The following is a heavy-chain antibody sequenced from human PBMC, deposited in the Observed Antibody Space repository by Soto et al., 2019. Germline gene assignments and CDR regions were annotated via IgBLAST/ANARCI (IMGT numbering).Heavy chain of an antibody. CDR1: GFTFSSYA. V-gene: IGHV3-23*01. Sequence: EVQLLESGGGLVQPGGSLRLSCAASGFTFSSYAMSWVRQAPGKGLEWVSAISGSGGSTYYADYVKGRFTISRDNSKNTLYLQMNSLRAEDTAVYYCAKDPTNFYGDPEYYFDYWGQGTLVTVSS. D-gene: IGHD4-17*01. J-gene: IGHJ4*02. CDR3: AKDPTNFYGDPEYYFDY. CDR2: ISGSGGST.